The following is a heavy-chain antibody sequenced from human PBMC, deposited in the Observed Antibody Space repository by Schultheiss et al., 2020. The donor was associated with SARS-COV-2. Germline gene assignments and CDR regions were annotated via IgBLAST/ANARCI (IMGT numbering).Heavy chain of an antibody. CDR2: ISGSGGST. CDR3: ARDQGSSPFEWDYYYYGMDV. Sequence: GGSLRLSCAASGFTFSNAWMNWVRQAPGKGLEWVSAISGSGGSTYYADSVEGRFTISRDNAKNSLYLQMNSLRAEDTAVYYCARDQGSSPFEWDYYYYGMDVWGQGTTVTVSS. D-gene: IGHD6-6*01. CDR1: GFTFSNAW. J-gene: IGHJ6*02. V-gene: IGHV3-11*01.